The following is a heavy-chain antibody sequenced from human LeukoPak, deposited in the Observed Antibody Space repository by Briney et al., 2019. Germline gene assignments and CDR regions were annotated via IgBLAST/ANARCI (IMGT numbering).Heavy chain of an antibody. D-gene: IGHD6-13*01. CDR1: GFTFSSYA. J-gene: IGHJ4*02. CDR3: ARLWQQQLVYGHLWVDY. V-gene: IGHV3-21*01. Sequence: GGSLRLSCAASGFTFSSYAMHWVRQAPGKGLEWVSSISSSSSYIYYADSVKGRFTISRDNAKNSLYLQMNSLRAEDTAVYYCARLWQQQLVYGHLWVDYWGQGTLVTVSS. CDR2: ISSSSSYI.